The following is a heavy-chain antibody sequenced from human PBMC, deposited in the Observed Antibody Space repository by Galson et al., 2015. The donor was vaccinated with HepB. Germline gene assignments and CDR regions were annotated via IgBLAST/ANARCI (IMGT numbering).Heavy chain of an antibody. V-gene: IGHV1-69*10. CDR2: IVPILGAV. CDR1: GGTLSNYA. J-gene: IGHJ4*02. Sequence: SVKVSCKASGGTLSNYAINWVRQAPGQGLEWMGGIVPILGAVNYAQKFQGRLTITADKSTSTAYMELNSLRSEDTTIYYCAKVRSAWYEGRYYFDYWGQGTLVTVSS. D-gene: IGHD6-19*01. CDR3: AKVRSAWYEGRYYFDY.